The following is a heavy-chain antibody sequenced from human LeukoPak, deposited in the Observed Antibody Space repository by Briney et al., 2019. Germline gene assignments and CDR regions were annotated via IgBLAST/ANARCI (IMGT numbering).Heavy chain of an antibody. D-gene: IGHD1-26*01. J-gene: IGHJ6*03. Sequence: SVKVSCKASVGTFSSYAISWVRQAPGPGLEWMGRIIPIFGTANYAQKLQGRVTITTDESTSTAYMELSSLRSEDTDVYYCARARRGAPDYYYMDVWGKGTTVTVSS. CDR3: ARARRGAPDYYYMDV. V-gene: IGHV1-69*05. CDR2: IIPIFGTA. CDR1: VGTFSSYA.